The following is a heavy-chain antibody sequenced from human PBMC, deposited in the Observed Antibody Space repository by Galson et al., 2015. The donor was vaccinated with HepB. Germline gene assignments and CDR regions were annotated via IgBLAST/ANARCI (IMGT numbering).Heavy chain of an antibody. CDR2: ISAYNGNT. Sequence: SGAEVKKPGASVKVSCKASGYTFTSYGISWVRQAPGQGLEWMGWISAYNGNTNYAQKLQGRVTMTTDTSTSTAYMELRSLRSDDTAVYYCAITPASQIVGVDYFDYWGQGTLVTVSS. CDR1: GYTFTSYG. D-gene: IGHD3-22*01. CDR3: AITPASQIVGVDYFDY. V-gene: IGHV1-18*01. J-gene: IGHJ4*02.